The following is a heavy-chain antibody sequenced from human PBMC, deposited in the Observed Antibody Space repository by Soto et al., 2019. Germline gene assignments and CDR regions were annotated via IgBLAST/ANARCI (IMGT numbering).Heavy chain of an antibody. J-gene: IGHJ3*02. CDR3: ARVGFSHFDIFTVYYERPHAFDI. CDR2: ISGSGGST. V-gene: IGHV3-23*01. Sequence: GGSLRLSCAASGFTFSSYAMSWVRQAPGKGLEWVSAISGSGGSTYYADSVKGRFTISRDNSKNTLYLQMNSLRAEDTAVYYCARVGFSHFDIFTVYYERPHAFDIWGQGTMVTVSS. CDR1: GFTFSSYA. D-gene: IGHD3-9*01.